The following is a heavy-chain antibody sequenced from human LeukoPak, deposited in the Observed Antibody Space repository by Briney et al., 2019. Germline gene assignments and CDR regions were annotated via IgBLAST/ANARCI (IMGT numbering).Heavy chain of an antibody. D-gene: IGHD1-26*01. CDR3: AGDSHGTDY. J-gene: IGHJ4*02. CDR2: IYYSGST. V-gene: IGHV4-59*01. Sequence: SETLSLTCTVSGGSISGYYWNWIRQPPGKGLQWIGYIYYSGSTNYNPSLKSRVTISVDTSKNQFSLKLTSVTAADTAVYYCAGDSHGTDYWGQGTLVTVSS. CDR1: GGSISGYY.